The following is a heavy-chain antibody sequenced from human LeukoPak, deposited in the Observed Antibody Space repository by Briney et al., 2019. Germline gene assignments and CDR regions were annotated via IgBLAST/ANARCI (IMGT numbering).Heavy chain of an antibody. J-gene: IGHJ5*02. CDR1: GFTVSSSY. D-gene: IGHD1-26*01. Sequence: GGSLRLSCAASGFTVSSSYMSWVRQSPGKGLEWVSVIYSGGNTYYADSVKDRFTISRDNSKSTLYLQMNSLRAEDTGVYYCARGSGSYDWFDPWGQGTLVTVSS. CDR2: IYSGGNT. V-gene: IGHV3-66*01. CDR3: ARGSGSYDWFDP.